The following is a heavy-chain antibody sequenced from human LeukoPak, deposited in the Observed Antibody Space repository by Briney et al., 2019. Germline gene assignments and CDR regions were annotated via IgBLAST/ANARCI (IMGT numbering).Heavy chain of an antibody. CDR2: IRYDGSKR. D-gene: IGHD6-13*01. CDR3: ARAVAAAGLDY. Sequence: PGGSLRLSCAASGFTFSTYAMHWVRQAPGKGLEWVAFIRYDGSKRYYADSVKGRFTISRDNSKNTLYLQMNSLRAGDTAVYYCARAVAAAGLDYWGQGTLVTVSS. CDR1: GFTFSTYA. V-gene: IGHV3-30*02. J-gene: IGHJ4*02.